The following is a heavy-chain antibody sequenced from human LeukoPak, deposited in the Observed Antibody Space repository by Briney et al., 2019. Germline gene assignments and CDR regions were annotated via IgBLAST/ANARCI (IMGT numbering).Heavy chain of an antibody. CDR3: TTGLVPAAPRANGVDY. J-gene: IGHJ4*02. CDR1: GFTFSSYE. D-gene: IGHD2-2*01. CDR2: IKSKTDGGTT. V-gene: IGHV3-15*01. Sequence: PGGSLRLSCAASGFTFSSYEMNWVRQAPGKGLEWVGRIKSKTDGGTTDYAAPVKGRFTISRDDSKNTLYLQMNSLKTEDTAVYYCTTGLVPAAPRANGVDYWGQGTLVTVSS.